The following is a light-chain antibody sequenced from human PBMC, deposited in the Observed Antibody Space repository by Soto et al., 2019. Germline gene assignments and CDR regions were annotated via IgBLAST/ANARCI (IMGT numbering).Light chain of an antibody. Sequence: EIVMTQSPATLSISPGESATLSCRASQTVSTNLAWYQQKPGQAPRLLIYDASTRATGIPVRFRGSGSGTQFTLTISSLQSEDSAVYYCHKYTNWLALTFGGGTKVDIK. CDR2: DAS. CDR1: QTVSTN. CDR3: HKYTNWLALT. V-gene: IGKV3-15*01. J-gene: IGKJ4*01.